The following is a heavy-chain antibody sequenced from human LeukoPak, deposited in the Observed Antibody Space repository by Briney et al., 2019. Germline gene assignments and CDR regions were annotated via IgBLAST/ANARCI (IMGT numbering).Heavy chain of an antibody. D-gene: IGHD5-24*01. CDR1: GYTFTGYY. V-gene: IGHV1-46*01. CDR3: ARGGPPLRRDGYNWDVDY. CDR2: INPSGGST. Sequence: ASVKVSCKASGYTFTGYYMHWVRQAPGQGLEWMGIINPSGGSTSYAQKFQGRVTMTRDMSTSTVYMELSSLRSEDTAVYYCARGGPPLRRDGYNWDVDYWGQGTLVTVSS. J-gene: IGHJ4*02.